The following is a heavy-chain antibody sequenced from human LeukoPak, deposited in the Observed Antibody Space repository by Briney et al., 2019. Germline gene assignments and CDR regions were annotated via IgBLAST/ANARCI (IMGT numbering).Heavy chain of an antibody. D-gene: IGHD6-19*01. CDR2: ISGSGGST. CDR1: GFTFSSYA. Sequence: GGSLRLSCAASGFTFSSYAMSWVRQAPGKGLEWVSGISGSGGSTYCADSVKGRFTIFRDNSKNTLYLQMNSLRAEDTAVYYCAKDSYGAVAGRGFDPWGQGTLVTVSS. CDR3: AKDSYGAVAGRGFDP. J-gene: IGHJ5*02. V-gene: IGHV3-23*01.